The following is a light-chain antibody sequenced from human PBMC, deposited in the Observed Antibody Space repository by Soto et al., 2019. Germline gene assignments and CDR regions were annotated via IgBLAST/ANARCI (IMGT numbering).Light chain of an antibody. V-gene: IGLV2-23*01. Sequence: QSALTQPASVSGSPGQSITISCTGTSSTVGGFNVVSWYQQHPGKAPKVIIYEGIKRPSGVSNRFSGSNSGSTASLTISGLQAEDEADYYCCSYAGATTDVFGTGTKVTVL. CDR1: SSTVGGFNV. J-gene: IGLJ1*01. CDR2: EGI. CDR3: CSYAGATTDV.